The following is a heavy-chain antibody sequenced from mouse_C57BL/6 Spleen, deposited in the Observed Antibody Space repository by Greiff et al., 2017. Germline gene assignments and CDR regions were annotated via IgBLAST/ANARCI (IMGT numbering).Heavy chain of an antibody. CDR1: GYSITSAY. D-gene: IGHD5-1*01. J-gene: IGHJ2*01. CDR3: ARYGVQPCDY. V-gene: IGHV3-8*01. CDR2: ISYSGST. Sequence: VQLKESGPGLAKPSQPLSLTCSVTGYSITSAYWNWIRNFPGNKLEYMGYISYSGSTSYTPSLKSRISIPRDTSKNQYYLQLNSVSTDDTATYYCARYGVQPCDYWGQGTTLTVTS.